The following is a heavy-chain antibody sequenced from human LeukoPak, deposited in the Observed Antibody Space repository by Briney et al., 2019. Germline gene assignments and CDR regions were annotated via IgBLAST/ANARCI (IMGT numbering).Heavy chain of an antibody. D-gene: IGHD3-22*01. V-gene: IGHV4-59*08. CDR1: GGSISTYC. J-gene: IGHJ4*02. CDR3: ARHYYDRTGYFYQDY. Sequence: SETLSLTCTVSGGSISTYCWTWIRQPPGKGLEWIGYIYYSGRTDYNPSLKSRVTISVDTSKNQFSLKLTSVTAADTAVYYCARHYYDRTGYFYQDYWGQGTLVTVSS. CDR2: IYYSGRT.